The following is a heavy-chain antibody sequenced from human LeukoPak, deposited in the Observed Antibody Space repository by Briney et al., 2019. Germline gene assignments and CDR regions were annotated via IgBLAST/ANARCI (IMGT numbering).Heavy chain of an antibody. D-gene: IGHD2-15*01. V-gene: IGHV4-59*08. CDR2: IYYSGST. CDR3: ARLGGRGTRLPFDY. J-gene: IGHJ4*02. CDR1: GGSISSYY. Sequence: SETLSLTCTVSGGSISSYYWSWIRQPPGKGLEWIGYIYYSGSTNYNPSLKSQVTISVDTSKNQFSLKLSSVTAADTAVYYCARLGGRGTRLPFDYWGQGTLVTVSS.